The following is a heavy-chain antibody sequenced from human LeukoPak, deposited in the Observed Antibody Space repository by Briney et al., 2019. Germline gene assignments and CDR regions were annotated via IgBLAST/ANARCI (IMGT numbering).Heavy chain of an antibody. CDR3: ARGSNWGDY. D-gene: IGHD7-27*01. CDR2: IYYSGST. Sequence: SETLSLTCTVSGGSISSYYWSWIRQPPGKGLEWIGYIYYSGSTNYNASLTNRVTISVDTSKNQFSLKLSSVTAADTAVYYCARGSNWGDYWGQGTLVTVSS. J-gene: IGHJ4*02. CDR1: GGSISSYY. V-gene: IGHV4-59*01.